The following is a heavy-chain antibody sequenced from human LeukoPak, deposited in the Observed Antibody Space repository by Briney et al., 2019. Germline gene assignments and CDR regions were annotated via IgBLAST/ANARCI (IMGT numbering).Heavy chain of an antibody. J-gene: IGHJ4*02. CDR3: AKDRNGLGEIDY. CDR2: ISGSGGST. V-gene: IGHV3-23*01. D-gene: IGHD2-8*01. Sequence: GGSLRLSCAASGFTFSSYAMSWVRQAPGKGLEWVSAISGSGGSTYYADSVKGRFTISRDNSKNTPYLQMNSLRAEDTAVYYCAKDRNGLGEIDYWGQGTLVTVSS. CDR1: GFTFSSYA.